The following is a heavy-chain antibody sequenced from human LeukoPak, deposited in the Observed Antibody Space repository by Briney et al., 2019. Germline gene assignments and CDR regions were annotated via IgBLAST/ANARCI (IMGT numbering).Heavy chain of an antibody. CDR3: AKFVVQYYFDY. CDR1: GFTFSSYG. V-gene: IGHV3-23*01. J-gene: IGHJ4*02. Sequence: PGRSLRLSCAASGFTFSSYGMHWVRQAPGKGLEWVSAISGSGGSTYYADSVKGRFTISRDNSKNTLYLQMNSLRAEDTAVYYCAKFVVQYYFDYWGQGTLVTVSS. D-gene: IGHD2-15*01. CDR2: ISGSGGST.